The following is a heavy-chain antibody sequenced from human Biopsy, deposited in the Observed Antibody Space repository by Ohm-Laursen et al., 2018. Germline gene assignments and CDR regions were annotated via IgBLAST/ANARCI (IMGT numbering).Heavy chain of an antibody. D-gene: IGHD2-2*01. V-gene: IGHV4-59*01. CDR3: ARDVKRYCSGTSCYSGYFGMDV. CDR1: GASISDYY. J-gene: IGHJ6*02. CDR2: VYYSGTT. Sequence: GTLSLTCAVSGASISDYYCVWIRQPPGKGLEWIGDVYYSGTTNYNPSLKSRLTISVDTSKNQFSLNLNSVTAADTAVYFCARDVKRYCSGTSCYSGYFGMDVWGQGTTVTVS.